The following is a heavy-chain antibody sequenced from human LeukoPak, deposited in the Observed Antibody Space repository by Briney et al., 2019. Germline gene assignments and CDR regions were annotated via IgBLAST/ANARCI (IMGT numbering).Heavy chain of an antibody. Sequence: PGGSLRLSCEVSGFTFSRSAMSWVRQAPGKGLEWVSGTSISGESTYYADAVQGRFTISRDNSKNTLYLQMYDLRVEDTAVFYCAEEEVPNDYWGQGILVTVSS. CDR3: AEEEVPNDY. V-gene: IGHV3-23*01. CDR2: TSISGEST. CDR1: GFTFSRSA. J-gene: IGHJ4*02.